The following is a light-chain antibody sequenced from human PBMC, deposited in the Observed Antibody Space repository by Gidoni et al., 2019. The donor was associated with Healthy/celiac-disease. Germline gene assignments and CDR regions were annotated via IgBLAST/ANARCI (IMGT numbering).Light chain of an antibody. CDR2: WAS. Sequence: IVMTQSPDYLAVSLGERATINCKSSQSVLYSSNNKNYLAWYQQKPGQPPKLLIYWASTRESGVPDRFSGSGSGTDFTLTISSLQAEDVAVYYCQQYYSTPLFGQGTKVEIK. J-gene: IGKJ1*01. V-gene: IGKV4-1*01. CDR1: QSVLYSSNNKNY. CDR3: QQYYSTPL.